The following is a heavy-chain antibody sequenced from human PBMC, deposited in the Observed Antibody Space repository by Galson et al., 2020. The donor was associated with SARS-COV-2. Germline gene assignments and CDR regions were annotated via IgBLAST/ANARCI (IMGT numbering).Heavy chain of an antibody. D-gene: IGHD2-2*02. CDR3: SKDGVPAAIEYYYYMDV. Sequence: GESLRLSCAASGFTFSSYGMHWVRQAPGQGLEWVAVIWYDGSNKYYADSVKGRFTISRDNSKNKLYLQMNSLRAEDTAVYYCSKDGVPAAIEYYYYMDVWGKGTTVTVSS. CDR2: IWYDGSNK. CDR1: GFTFSSYG. J-gene: IGHJ6*03. V-gene: IGHV3-33*06.